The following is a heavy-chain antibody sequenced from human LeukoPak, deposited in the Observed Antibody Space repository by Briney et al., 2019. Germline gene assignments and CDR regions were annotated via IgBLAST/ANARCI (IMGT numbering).Heavy chain of an antibody. CDR3: ARMLYGDHADY. CDR1: GFTFSDYY. V-gene: IGHV3-11*06. Sequence: GGSLRLSCAASGFTFSDYYMSWIRQAPGKGLEWVSYISSSSSYIYYADSVKGRFTISRDNAKNSLYLQMNSLRAEDTAVYYCARMLYGDHADYWGQGTLVTVSS. J-gene: IGHJ4*02. D-gene: IGHD4-17*01. CDR2: ISSSSSYI.